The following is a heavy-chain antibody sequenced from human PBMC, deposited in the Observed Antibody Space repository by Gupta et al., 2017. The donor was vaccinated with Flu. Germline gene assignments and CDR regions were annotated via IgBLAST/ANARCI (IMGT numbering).Heavy chain of an antibody. CDR1: SYW. CDR3: ARRGTTKGPYYFDY. J-gene: IGHJ4*02. Sequence: SYWLSWVRQAPGKGLEWVANIKQDGSEKYYVDSVKGRFTISRDNAKNSLYLQMNSLRAEDTAVYYCARRGTTKGPYYFDYWGQGTLVTVSS. D-gene: IGHD4-4*01. V-gene: IGHV3-7*01. CDR2: IKQDGSEK.